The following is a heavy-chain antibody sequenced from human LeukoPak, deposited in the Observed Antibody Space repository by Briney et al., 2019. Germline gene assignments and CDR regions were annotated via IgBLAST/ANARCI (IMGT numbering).Heavy chain of an antibody. CDR1: GYAFSAYY. V-gene: IGHV1-46*01. Sequence: ASVKVSCKASGYAFSAYYMHWVRQAPGQGLEWMGIIDPSGGSTSYAQKFQGRVTMTRDTSTSTVYMELSSLRSEDTAVYYCARENMGYGSGSNYWGQGTLVTVSS. CDR3: ARENMGYGSGSNY. CDR2: IDPSGGST. J-gene: IGHJ4*02. D-gene: IGHD3-10*01.